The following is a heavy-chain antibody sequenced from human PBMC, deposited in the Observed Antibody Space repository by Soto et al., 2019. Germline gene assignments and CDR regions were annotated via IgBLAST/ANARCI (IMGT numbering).Heavy chain of an antibody. D-gene: IGHD5-12*01. CDR1: GFTFSSYG. J-gene: IGHJ4*02. V-gene: IGHV3-30*18. CDR3: AKDDGYNRD. CDR2: ISYDGSNK. Sequence: SLRLSCAASGFTFSSYGMHWVRQAPGKGLEWVAVISYDGSNKYYADSVKGRFTISRDNSKNTLYLQMNSLRAEDTAVYYCAKDDGYNRDWGQGTLVTVSS.